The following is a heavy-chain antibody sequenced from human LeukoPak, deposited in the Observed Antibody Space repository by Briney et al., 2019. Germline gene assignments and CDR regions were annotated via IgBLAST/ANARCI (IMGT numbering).Heavy chain of an antibody. CDR2: VFYTGST. V-gene: IGHV4-59*01. J-gene: IGHJ4*02. Sequence: SETLSLTCTVSGGSISGNYWNWIGQPPGKGLDYIGHVFYTGSTNYSPSLKSRVTISIDTSKSHFSLKLTSVTAADTAVYYCARAVAVAGTFKFDFWGQGTLVTVSS. D-gene: IGHD6-19*01. CDR1: GGSISGNY. CDR3: ARAVAVAGTFKFDF.